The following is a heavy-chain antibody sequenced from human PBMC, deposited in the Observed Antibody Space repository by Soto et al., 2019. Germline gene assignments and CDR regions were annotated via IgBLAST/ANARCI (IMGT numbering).Heavy chain of an antibody. CDR2: IYSGGDT. D-gene: IGHD1-26*01. J-gene: IGHJ3*02. CDR3: ARGRITWELRDAFDI. Sequence: EVQLVESGGGLVQPGGSLRLSCAASGFTVSNNYMSWVRQPPGKGLEWVSLIYSGGDTYYADSVKGRFTISRHSSKNTLYLQMNSLRPDDTAVYYCARGRITWELRDAFDIWGQGTMVAVSS. CDR1: GFTVSNNY. V-gene: IGHV3-53*04.